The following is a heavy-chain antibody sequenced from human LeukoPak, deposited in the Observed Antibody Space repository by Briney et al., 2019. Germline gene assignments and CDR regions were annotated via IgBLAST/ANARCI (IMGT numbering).Heavy chain of an antibody. CDR1: GFTFSDYY. CDR2: INSDGSST. Sequence: GGSLRLSCAASGFTFSDYYMSWIRQAPGKGLEWVSRINSDGSSTSYADSVKGRFTISRDNAKNTLYLQMNSLRAEDTAVYYCAREARYCSSSSCDYFDYWGQGTLVTVSS. D-gene: IGHD2-2*01. V-gene: IGHV3-74*01. J-gene: IGHJ4*02. CDR3: AREARYCSSSSCDYFDY.